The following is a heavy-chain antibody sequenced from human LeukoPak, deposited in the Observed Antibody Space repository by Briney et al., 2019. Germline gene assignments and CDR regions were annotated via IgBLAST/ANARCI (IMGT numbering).Heavy chain of an antibody. CDR3: AREVRGVIIS. D-gene: IGHD3-10*01. V-gene: IGHV3-7*03. J-gene: IGHJ4*02. CDR1: GFTFTNAW. Sequence: GGSLRLSCVASGFTFTNAWMSWVRQAPGKGLEWVANIKQDGSEKYYVDSVKGRFTISRDNAKNSLYLQMNSLRAEDTAVYYCAREVRGVIISWGQGTLVTVSS. CDR2: IKQDGSEK.